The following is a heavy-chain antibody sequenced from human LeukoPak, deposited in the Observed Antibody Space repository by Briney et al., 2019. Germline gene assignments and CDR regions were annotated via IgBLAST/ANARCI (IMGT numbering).Heavy chain of an antibody. D-gene: IGHD5-18*01. Sequence: PGGSLRLSCAASGFTFFTHAMSWVRQAPGKGLEWVSTISGSAGSTYYADSVKGRFTISRDNSNNTLSLQMISLRAEDTAKYYCAKGGNSCGFLFDNWGQGTLVTVSS. V-gene: IGHV3-23*01. CDR3: AKGGNSCGFLFDN. CDR2: ISGSAGST. J-gene: IGHJ4*02. CDR1: GFTFFTHA.